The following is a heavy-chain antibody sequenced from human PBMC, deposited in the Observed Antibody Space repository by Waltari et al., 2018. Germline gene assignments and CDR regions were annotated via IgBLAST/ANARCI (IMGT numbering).Heavy chain of an antibody. D-gene: IGHD6-13*01. CDR3: ASLGIAAAGNH. V-gene: IGHV3-21*01. CDR1: RFPFSSFS. J-gene: IGHJ5*02. CDR2: ISSSSSYI. Sequence: EVQLVESGGGLVKPGGSLSLSCAASRFPFSSFSQHWVRQAPGKGLEWVSSISSSSSYIYYADSVKGRFTISRDNAKNSLYLQMNSLRAEDTAVYYCASLGIAAAGNHWGQGTLVTVSS.